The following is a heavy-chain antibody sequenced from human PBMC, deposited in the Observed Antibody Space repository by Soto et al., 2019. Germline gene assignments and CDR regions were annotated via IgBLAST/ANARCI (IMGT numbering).Heavy chain of an antibody. CDR2: ISGSGNST. CDR3: AKDGWELLRGFDP. CDR1: GFTFSSYA. V-gene: IGHV3-23*01. Sequence: EVQLLESGGGLVQPGGSLRLSCAASGFTFSSYAMSGVRQAPGKGLEWVSVISGSGNSTNYADSVKGRFTISRDNSKNTLYLQMNSLRAEDTAVYYCAKDGWELLRGFDPWGQGTLVTVSS. D-gene: IGHD1-26*01. J-gene: IGHJ5*02.